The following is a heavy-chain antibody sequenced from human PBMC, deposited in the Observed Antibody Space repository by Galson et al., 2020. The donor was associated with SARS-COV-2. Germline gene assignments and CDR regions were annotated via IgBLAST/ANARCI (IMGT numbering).Heavy chain of an antibody. V-gene: IGHV3-21*01. CDR1: GFPFSTYS. CDR3: ARDEGIRGYNYGRLYYGLDV. D-gene: IGHD5-18*01. CDR2: ISTSSSYT. Sequence: GESLKISCAASGFPFSTYSMNWVRLAPGKGLEWVSSISTSSSYTYYADSVKSRFSISRDNPRNSLYLQMNSLRAEDTAVYYCARDEGIRGYNYGRLYYGLDVWGQGTTVTVSS. J-gene: IGHJ6*02.